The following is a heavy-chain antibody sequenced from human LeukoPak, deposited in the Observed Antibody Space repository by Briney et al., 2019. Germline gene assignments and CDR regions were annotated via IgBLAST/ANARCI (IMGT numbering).Heavy chain of an antibody. V-gene: IGHV4-59*01. J-gene: IGHJ5*02. D-gene: IGHD2-15*01. CDR3: AREVAWFDP. CDR2: IYYSGST. Sequence: SESLSLTCTVSGGSISSYYWSWIRQPPGKGLEWIGYIYYSGSTNYNPSLKSRVTISVDTSKNQFSLKLSSVTAADTAVYYCAREVAWFDPWGQGNLVTVSS. CDR1: GGSISSYY.